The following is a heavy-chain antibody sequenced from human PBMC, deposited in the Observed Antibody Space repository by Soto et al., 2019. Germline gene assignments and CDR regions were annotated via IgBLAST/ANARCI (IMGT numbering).Heavy chain of an antibody. Sequence: QLLESGGGLVQPGGSLRLSCTASGFTFGNYAMSWVRQAPGKGLECVSAISGSGRSQYYAAAVKCRFTISRDNSKKTLYLQVNSLRAEATAVYYCAQDSMGQLRGFGAWGEGTLVTVSS. CDR3: AQDSMGQLRGFGA. CDR2: ISGSGRSQ. CDR1: GFTFGNYA. J-gene: IGHJ4*02. D-gene: IGHD3-16*01. V-gene: IGHV3-23*01.